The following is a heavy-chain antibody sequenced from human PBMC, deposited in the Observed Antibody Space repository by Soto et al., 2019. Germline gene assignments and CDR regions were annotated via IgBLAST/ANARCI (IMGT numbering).Heavy chain of an antibody. V-gene: IGHV3-7*04. CDR3: ARGGYSGYLIY. D-gene: IGHD5-12*01. J-gene: IGHJ4*02. CDR2: INQDGSDK. Sequence: EVQVVESGGGLVQPGGSLRLSCAASGFTFSTYYMTWVRQTPRKGLEWVANINQDGSDKYYVDSVKGRFTISRDNAKNSLYLQMNSLRAEATSVYYCARGGYSGYLIYWGQGTLVTVSS. CDR1: GFTFSTYY.